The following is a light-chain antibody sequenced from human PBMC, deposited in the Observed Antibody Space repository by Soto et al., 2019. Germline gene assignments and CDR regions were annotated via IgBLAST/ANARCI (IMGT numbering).Light chain of an antibody. Sequence: QTVVTQPPSVSGAPGQRVTISCTGSNSNIGAGYDVHWYQQLPGTAPKLLIHSNNNRPSGVPDRFSGSKSGTSASLAIAGLQADDEADYYCQSYDPTLRTSLFGGGTQLTVL. CDR3: QSYDPTLRTSL. CDR1: NSNIGAGYD. CDR2: SNN. V-gene: IGLV1-40*01. J-gene: IGLJ2*01.